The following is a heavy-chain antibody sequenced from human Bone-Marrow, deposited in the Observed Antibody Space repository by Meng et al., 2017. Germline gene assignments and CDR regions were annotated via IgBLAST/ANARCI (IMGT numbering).Heavy chain of an antibody. CDR2: IIPIFGTA. CDR3: ASGLSGSYQNWFDP. J-gene: IGHJ5*02. V-gene: IGHV1-69*05. D-gene: IGHD1-26*01. Sequence: QVQLVQSGGEVKEPWASGKVSCKASGGTFSSYAISWVRQAPGQGLEWMGGIIPIFGTANYAQKFQGRVTITTDESTSTAYMELSSLRSEDTAVYYCASGLSGSYQNWFDPWGQGTLVPSPQ. CDR1: GGTFSSYA.